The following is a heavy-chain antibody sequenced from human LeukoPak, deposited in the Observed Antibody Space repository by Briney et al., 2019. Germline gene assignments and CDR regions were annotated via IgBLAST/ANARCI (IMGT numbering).Heavy chain of an antibody. V-gene: IGHV3-23*01. Sequence: GGSLRLSCAASGFTFSSYAMSWVRQAPGKGLEWVSSISASAATTPYADSVKGRFTISRDNSKNMLYLQMNSLRGEDTALYYCAKGAITSYSDYWGQGTLVTVSS. J-gene: IGHJ4*02. CDR1: GFTFSSYA. CDR3: AKGAITSYSDY. CDR2: ISASAATT. D-gene: IGHD2-2*01.